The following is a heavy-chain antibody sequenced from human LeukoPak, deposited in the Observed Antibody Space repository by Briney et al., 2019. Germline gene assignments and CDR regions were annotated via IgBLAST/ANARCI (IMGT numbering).Heavy chain of an antibody. J-gene: IGHJ4*02. V-gene: IGHV1-46*01. CDR2: INPSGGST. Sequence: ASVKVSCKASGYTFTSYYMHWVRQAPGQGLEWMGIINPSGGSTSYAQKFQGRVTMTTDTSTSTAYMELRSLRSDDTAVYYCARDWSRYAGYSYGYDWYYFDYWGQGTLVTVSS. CDR3: ARDWSRYAGYSYGYDWYYFDY. D-gene: IGHD5-18*01. CDR1: GYTFTSYY.